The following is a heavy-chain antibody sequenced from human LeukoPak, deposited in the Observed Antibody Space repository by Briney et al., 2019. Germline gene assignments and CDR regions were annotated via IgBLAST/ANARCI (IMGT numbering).Heavy chain of an antibody. CDR1: GFTFSSYW. J-gene: IGHJ4*02. CDR3: ARVWGGHYYDSSGYYPSSPFDY. D-gene: IGHD3-22*01. CDR2: IKQDGSEK. Sequence: GGSLRLSCAASGFTFSSYWMSWVRQAPGKGLEWVANIKQDGSEKYYVDSVKGRFTISRDNAKNSLYLQMNSLRAEDTAVYYCARVWGGHYYDSSGYYPSSPFDYWGQGTLVTVSS. V-gene: IGHV3-7*01.